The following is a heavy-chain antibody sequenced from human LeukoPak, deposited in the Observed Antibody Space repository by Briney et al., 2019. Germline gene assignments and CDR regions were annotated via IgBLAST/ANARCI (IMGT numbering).Heavy chain of an antibody. D-gene: IGHD5-18*01. CDR3: ARHLSGVTGYTYGRGIDY. CDR2: IKKDGSEK. V-gene: IGHV3-7*01. CDR1: GFTFSSYA. Sequence: GGSLRLSCAASGFTFSSYAMHWVRQAPGKGLEWVANIKKDGSEKYSVDSVKGRFTISRDNAKKSLYLQMNSLRAEDMAVYYCARHLSGVTGYTYGRGIDYWGQGTLVTVSS. J-gene: IGHJ4*02.